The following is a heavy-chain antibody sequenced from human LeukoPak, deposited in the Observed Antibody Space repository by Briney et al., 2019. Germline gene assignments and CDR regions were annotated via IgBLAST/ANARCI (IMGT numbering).Heavy chain of an antibody. D-gene: IGHD6-19*01. CDR3: ARDSSGWYVDY. V-gene: IGHV3-48*01. CDR1: GFTFSTYG. J-gene: IGHJ4*02. CDR2: ISSSGSIR. Sequence: PGGSLRLSCTDSGFTFSTYGMNWVRQAPGKGLEWVSYISSSGSIRYYADSVKGRFAISRGNAKNSLYLQMNGLRAEDTAVYYCARDSSGWYVDYWGQGTLVTVSS.